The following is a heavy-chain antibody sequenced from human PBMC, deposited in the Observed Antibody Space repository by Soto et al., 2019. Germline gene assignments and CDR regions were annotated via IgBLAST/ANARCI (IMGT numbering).Heavy chain of an antibody. V-gene: IGHV3-53*04. J-gene: IGHJ4*02. Sequence: EVQLVESGGGLVQPGGSLRLSCAASGFTVSSNDISWVRQAPGKGLEWVSVIYTGGSTYYADSVKGRFTISRHNSKNTVYLQMNSLRAEDTAVYYCARDSGKSNYFDYWGQGTLVTVSS. D-gene: IGHD1-26*01. CDR1: GFTVSSND. CDR3: ARDSGKSNYFDY. CDR2: IYTGGST.